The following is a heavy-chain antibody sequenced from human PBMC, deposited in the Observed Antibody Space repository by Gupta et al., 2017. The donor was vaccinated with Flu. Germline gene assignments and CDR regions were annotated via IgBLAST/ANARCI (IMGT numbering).Heavy chain of an antibody. V-gene: IGHV1-18*01. CDR3: ARVGLRYYDSSGYYDSGWFDP. CDR2: ISAYKGNK. D-gene: IGHD3-22*01. J-gene: IGHJ5*02. Sequence: QVQLVQSGAEVKKPGASVKVSCKASGYTFTSYGISWVRQAPGQGIEWMGWISAYKGNKNYAQKVQGRVTMTTDTSTSTAYKELRSLRSDDTAVYYWARVGLRYYDSSGYYDSGWFDPWGQGTLVTVSS. CDR1: GYTFTSYG.